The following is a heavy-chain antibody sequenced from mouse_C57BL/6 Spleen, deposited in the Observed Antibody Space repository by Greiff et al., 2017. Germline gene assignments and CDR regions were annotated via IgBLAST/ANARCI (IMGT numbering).Heavy chain of an antibody. V-gene: IGHV8-12*01. CDR3: ARRARGDYDVFAY. J-gene: IGHJ3*01. Sequence: QVQLMESGPGLLQSSQTLSLSCSFSGFSLSTSGMGVCWIRQTSGKGLEWLAHIYWDDDKRYNPSLKSRLTISKDTSRNQVFLKITSVDTADTATYYCARRARGDYDVFAYWGQGTLVTVSS. CDR2: IYWDDDK. CDR1: GFSLSTSGMG. D-gene: IGHD2-4*01.